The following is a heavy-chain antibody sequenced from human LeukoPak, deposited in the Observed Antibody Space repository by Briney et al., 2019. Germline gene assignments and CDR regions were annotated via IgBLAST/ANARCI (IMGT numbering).Heavy chain of an antibody. Sequence: GGSLRLSCAASGLIFSDYYMSWIRQAPGKGLEWLSFISSGGSTIYYADSVKGRFTISRDNAKNSLYLQMNSLRAEDMALYYCAKSIYPYCGGDCYSGGFDYWGQGTLVTVSS. J-gene: IGHJ4*02. CDR3: AKSIYPYCGGDCYSGGFDY. CDR2: ISSGGSTI. V-gene: IGHV3-11*01. CDR1: GLIFSDYY. D-gene: IGHD2-21*02.